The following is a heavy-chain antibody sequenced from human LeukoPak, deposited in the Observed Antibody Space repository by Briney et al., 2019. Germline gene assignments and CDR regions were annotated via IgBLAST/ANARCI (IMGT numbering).Heavy chain of an antibody. J-gene: IGHJ4*02. CDR2: IKSKTDGGTT. Sequence: GGSLRLSCEASGFTFSKAWMKWVRQAPGKGLGWVGRIKSKTDGGTTDYAAPVKGRFTISRDDSKNTLYLQMNSLKTEDTAVYYCTTAPYCSGGSCSILFFWGQGTLVTVSS. V-gene: IGHV3-15*01. CDR1: GFTFSKAW. CDR3: TTAPYCSGGSCSILFF. D-gene: IGHD2-15*01.